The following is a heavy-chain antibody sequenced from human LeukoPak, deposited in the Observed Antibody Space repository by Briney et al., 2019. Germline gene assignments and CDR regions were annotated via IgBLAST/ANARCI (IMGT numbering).Heavy chain of an antibody. CDR1: GFTFSSYW. V-gene: IGHV3-7*01. D-gene: IGHD3-3*01. J-gene: IGHJ5*02. Sequence: PGGSLRPSCAASGFTFSSYWMSWVRQAPGKGLEWVANIKQDGSEKYYVDSVRGRFTISRDNAKHSLYLQMNSLRAEDTAVYYCARCDTYYDFWSGYAQNWFDPWGQGTLVTVSS. CDR2: IKQDGSEK. CDR3: ARCDTYYDFWSGYAQNWFDP.